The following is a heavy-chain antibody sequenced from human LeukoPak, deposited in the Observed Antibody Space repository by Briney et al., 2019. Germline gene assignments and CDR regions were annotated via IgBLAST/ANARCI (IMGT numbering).Heavy chain of an antibody. CDR3: ARDTPLGELPGVSDY. CDR2: IKQDGSEK. J-gene: IGHJ4*02. V-gene: IGHV3-7*01. D-gene: IGHD1-26*01. Sequence: GGSLRLSCAASGFTFSSYWMSWVRQAPGKGLEWVANIKQDGSEKYYVDSVKGRFTISRDNAKNSLYLQMNSLRAEDTAVYYCARDTPLGELPGVSDYWGQGTLVTVSS. CDR1: GFTFSSYW.